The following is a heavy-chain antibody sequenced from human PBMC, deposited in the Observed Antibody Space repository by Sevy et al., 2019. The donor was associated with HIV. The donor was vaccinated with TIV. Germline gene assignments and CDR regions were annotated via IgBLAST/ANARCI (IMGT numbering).Heavy chain of an antibody. Sequence: ASVKVSCKASGGTFSSYAITWVRQAPGQGLEWMGGIIPIFGKANYAQKFQGRVTITADESTSTAYMELSGLRSEDTAVYYCARGESIAALPGDLQYWGQGTLVTVSS. CDR3: ARGESIAALPGDLQY. CDR1: GGTFSSYA. V-gene: IGHV1-69*13. CDR2: IIPIFGKA. J-gene: IGHJ1*01. D-gene: IGHD6-6*01.